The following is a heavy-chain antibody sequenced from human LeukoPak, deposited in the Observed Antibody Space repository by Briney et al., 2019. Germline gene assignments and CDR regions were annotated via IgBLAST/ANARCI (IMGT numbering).Heavy chain of an antibody. CDR3: ASSIAVGVGGAFDI. CDR1: GYTFTSYG. J-gene: IGHJ3*02. Sequence: ASVKVSCKASGYTFTSYGITWVRQAPGQGLEWMGWISAYNGNTNYAQKLQGRVTMTTDTSTSTAYMELRSLRSDDTAVYYCASSIAVGVGGAFDIWGQGTMVTVSS. CDR2: ISAYNGNT. V-gene: IGHV1-18*01. D-gene: IGHD6-19*01.